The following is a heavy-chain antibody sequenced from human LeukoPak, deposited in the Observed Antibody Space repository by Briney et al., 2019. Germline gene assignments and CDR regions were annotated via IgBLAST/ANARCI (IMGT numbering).Heavy chain of an antibody. V-gene: IGHV3-48*03. Sequence: GGSPRLSCAASGFTFSSYEMNWVRQAPGKGLEWVSYISTSGSGSTIYYADSVKGRFTISRDNAKNSLYLQMNSLRAEDTAVYYCASSLGGYYGYWGQGTLVTVSS. J-gene: IGHJ4*02. D-gene: IGHD3-22*01. CDR1: GFTFSSYE. CDR2: ISTSGSGSTI. CDR3: ASSLGGYYGY.